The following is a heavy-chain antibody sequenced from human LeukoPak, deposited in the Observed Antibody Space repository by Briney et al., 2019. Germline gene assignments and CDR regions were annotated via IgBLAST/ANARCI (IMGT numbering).Heavy chain of an antibody. CDR1: GFTFSSYA. CDR3: ASGTAVAGTGVDY. V-gene: IGHV3-74*01. J-gene: IGHJ4*02. Sequence: GGSLRLSCAASGFTFSSYAMSWVRQAPGKGLEWVSRINSDGSSTSYADSVKGRFTISRDNAKNTLYLQKNSLRAEDTAVYYCASGTAVAGTGVDYWGQGTLVTVSS. D-gene: IGHD6-19*01. CDR2: INSDGSST.